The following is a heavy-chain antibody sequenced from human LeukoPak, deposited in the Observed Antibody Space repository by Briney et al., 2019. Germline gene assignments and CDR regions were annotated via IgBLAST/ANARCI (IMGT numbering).Heavy chain of an antibody. V-gene: IGHV3-21*01. J-gene: IGHJ4*02. CDR1: GFTFSSYA. Sequence: PGGSLRLSCAASGFTFSSYAMSWVRQAPGKGLEWVSSISSSSSYIYYADSVKGRFTISRDNAKNSLYLQMNSLRAEDTAVYYCARDTLAISAYFDYWGQGTLVTVSS. D-gene: IGHD2-2*02. CDR2: ISSSSSYI. CDR3: ARDTLAISAYFDY.